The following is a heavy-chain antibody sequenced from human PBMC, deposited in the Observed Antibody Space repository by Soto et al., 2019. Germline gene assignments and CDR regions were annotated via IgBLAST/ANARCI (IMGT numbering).Heavy chain of an antibody. CDR2: MNPNSGNT. CDR3: AKEGPITNWYFDY. V-gene: IGHV1-8*01. Sequence: QVQLVQSGAEVKKPGASVKVSCKASGYTFTSYDINWVRQATGQGLEWMGWMNPNSGNTGYAQKFQGRVTMTRNTSISTAYMELNSLRTEDTAMYYCAKEGPITNWYFDYWGQGTLVTVSS. CDR1: GYTFTSYD. J-gene: IGHJ4*02. D-gene: IGHD1-1*01.